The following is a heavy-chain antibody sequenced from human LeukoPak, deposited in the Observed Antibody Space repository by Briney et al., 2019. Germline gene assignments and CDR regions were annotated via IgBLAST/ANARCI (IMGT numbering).Heavy chain of an antibody. V-gene: IGHV3-23*01. Sequence: GASLRLSCAASGFTFSSYAMSWVRQAPGKGLEWVSAISGSGGSTYYADSVKGRFTIPRDNSKNTLYLQTNSLRAEDTAVYYCAKSTAMVTSFDYWGQGTLVTVSS. J-gene: IGHJ4*02. D-gene: IGHD5-18*01. CDR1: GFTFSSYA. CDR2: ISGSGGST. CDR3: AKSTAMVTSFDY.